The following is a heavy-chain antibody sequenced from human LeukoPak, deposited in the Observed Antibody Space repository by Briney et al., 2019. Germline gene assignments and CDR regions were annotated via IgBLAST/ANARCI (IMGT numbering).Heavy chain of an antibody. D-gene: IGHD3-10*01. Sequence: PSETLSLTCSVSGDSFSSYFWSWIRQPPGKGLEWIASISNSGSTNYNPSLKSRVTISIDTSKNQFSLKLNSVTAADTAVYYCARHYGPWGQGTLVTVSS. CDR2: ISNSGST. CDR3: ARHYGP. J-gene: IGHJ5*02. CDR1: GDSFSSYF. V-gene: IGHV4-59*08.